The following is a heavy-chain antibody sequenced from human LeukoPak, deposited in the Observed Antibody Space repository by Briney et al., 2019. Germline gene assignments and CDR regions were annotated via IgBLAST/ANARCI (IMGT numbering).Heavy chain of an antibody. CDR3: AVRFLEWFPDAFDI. Sequence: PSETLSLTCAVSGGSISSSNWGSGGRQPPGKGLEWIGEIYDSGSTNYNPSLKSRVTISVDKSKNQFSLKLSSVTAADTAVYYCAVRFLEWFPDAFDIWGQGTMVTVSS. V-gene: IGHV4-4*02. CDR2: IYDSGST. CDR1: GGSISSSNW. D-gene: IGHD3-3*01. J-gene: IGHJ3*02.